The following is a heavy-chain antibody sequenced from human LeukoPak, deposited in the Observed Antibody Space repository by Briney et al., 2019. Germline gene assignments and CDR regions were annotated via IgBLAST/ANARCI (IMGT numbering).Heavy chain of an antibody. V-gene: IGHV4-59*08. CDR2: IYYSGAI. Sequence: SETLSLTCTVSGDSMRSYFWSWIRQPPGKGLEWIGYIYYSGAINYNPFLKSRVTISVDTSKNQFSLKLSSVTAADTAVYYCARVDSGSYLSAFDIWGQGTMVTVSS. CDR1: GDSMRSYF. J-gene: IGHJ3*02. D-gene: IGHD1-26*01. CDR3: ARVDSGSYLSAFDI.